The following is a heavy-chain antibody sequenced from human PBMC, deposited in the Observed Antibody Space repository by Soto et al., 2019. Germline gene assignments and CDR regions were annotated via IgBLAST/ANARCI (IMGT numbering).Heavy chain of an antibody. D-gene: IGHD2-15*01. J-gene: IGHJ6*02. CDR2: IYPGDSDI. CDR1: GYSCTSYW. Sequence: GESLKISCKGSGYSCTSYWIGWVRQMPGKGLEWMGIIYPGDSDIRYSPSFQGQVTISADKSIITAYLQWSGLKASDTAIYYCARQLPYGGNSYYGMDVWGQGTTVTVSS. CDR3: ARQLPYGGNSYYGMDV. V-gene: IGHV5-51*01.